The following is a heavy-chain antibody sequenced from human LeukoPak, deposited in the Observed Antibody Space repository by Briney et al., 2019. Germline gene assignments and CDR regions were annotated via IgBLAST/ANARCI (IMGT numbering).Heavy chain of an antibody. D-gene: IGHD6-6*01. J-gene: IGHJ4*02. CDR2: IIPILGIA. CDR1: GGTFSSYT. Sequence: SVKVSCKASGGTFSSYTISWVRQAPGQGLEWMGRIIPILGIANYAQKFQGRVTTTADKSTSTAYMELSSLRSEDTAVYYCAISEYSSSPFDYWGQGTLVTVSS. V-gene: IGHV1-69*02. CDR3: AISEYSSSPFDY.